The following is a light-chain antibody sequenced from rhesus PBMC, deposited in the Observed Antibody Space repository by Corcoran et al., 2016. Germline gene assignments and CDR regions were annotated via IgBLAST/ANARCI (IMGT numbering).Light chain of an antibody. Sequence: QAAPTQSPSVSGSTGQSVTIFCTGTNNDSGYSNDVSWYQQHPGQAPKLMIYEVSKRPSGVSDRFSGSKSGNTASLTISGLQAEDEADYYCSSYTGEITFYIFGVGTRLTVL. CDR3: SSYTGEITFYI. CDR2: EVS. CDR1: NNDSGYSND. J-gene: IGLJ1*01. V-gene: IGLV2-19*02.